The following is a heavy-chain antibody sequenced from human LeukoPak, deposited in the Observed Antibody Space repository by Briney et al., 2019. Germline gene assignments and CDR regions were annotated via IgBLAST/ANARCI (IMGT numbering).Heavy chain of an antibody. V-gene: IGHV1-3*01. CDR1: GYTFTSYA. D-gene: IGHD3-22*01. CDR2: INAGNGNT. Sequence: ASVNVSCKASGYTFTSYAMHWVRQAPGQRLEWMGWINAGNGNTKYSQKFQGRVTITRDTSASTAYMELSSLRSEDTAVYYCASSLYYYDSSGYTFDYWGQGTLVTVSS. CDR3: ASSLYYYDSSGYTFDY. J-gene: IGHJ4*02.